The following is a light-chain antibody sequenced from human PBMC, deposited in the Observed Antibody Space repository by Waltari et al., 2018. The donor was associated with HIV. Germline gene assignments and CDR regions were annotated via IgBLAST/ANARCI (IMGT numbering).Light chain of an antibody. CDR3: QQYNSDFYT. J-gene: IGKJ2*01. V-gene: IGKV1-5*03. CDR2: KAS. CDR1: QNVDSW. Sequence: IQMTQSPSILSASVGDRVSITCRASQNVDSWLAWYQQSPGRAPKLLIYKASTLEYGVPARFSGSGSGTDFTLTISSLQPDDFATYYCQQYNSDFYTFGQGTRLDLK.